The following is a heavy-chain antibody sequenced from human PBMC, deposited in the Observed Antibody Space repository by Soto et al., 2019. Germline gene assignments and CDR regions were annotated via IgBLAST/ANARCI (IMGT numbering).Heavy chain of an antibody. Sequence: PSATLSLTCTVSGASISCFYWSWIRKSAGKGLEWIGRIYATGTTYYNPSLKSRVMMSVDTSKKQFSLKLRSVTAADTAVYYCVRDGTKTLRDWFDPWGQGISVTVSS. D-gene: IGHD1-1*01. J-gene: IGHJ5*02. V-gene: IGHV4-4*07. CDR3: VRDGTKTLRDWFDP. CDR2: IYATGTT. CDR1: GASISCFY.